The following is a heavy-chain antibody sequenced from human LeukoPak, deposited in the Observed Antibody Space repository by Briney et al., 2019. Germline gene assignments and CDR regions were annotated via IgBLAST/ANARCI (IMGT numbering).Heavy chain of an antibody. V-gene: IGHV1-2*06. J-gene: IGHJ6*02. Sequence: GASVTVSCKASGYTFTSYYMHWVRQAPGQGLEWMGRINPNSGGTNYAQKFQGRVTMTRDTSISTAYMELSRLRSDDTAVYYCAREKVRQSGMDVWGQGTTVTVSS. CDR1: GYTFTSYY. CDR3: AREKVRQSGMDV. CDR2: INPNSGGT. D-gene: IGHD2-2*01.